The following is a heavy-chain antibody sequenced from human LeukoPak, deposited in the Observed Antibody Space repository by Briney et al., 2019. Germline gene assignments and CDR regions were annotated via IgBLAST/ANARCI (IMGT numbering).Heavy chain of an antibody. CDR3: ARGSYYYGSGSYELDY. Sequence: SETLSLTCTVSGYSISSGYYWGWIRQPPGKGLEWIGSIYHSGSTYYNPSLKSRVTISVDTSKNQFSLKLSSVTAADTAVYYCARGSYYYGSGSYELDYWGQGTLVTVSS. V-gene: IGHV4-38-2*02. CDR2: IYHSGST. D-gene: IGHD3-10*01. CDR1: GYSISSGYY. J-gene: IGHJ4*02.